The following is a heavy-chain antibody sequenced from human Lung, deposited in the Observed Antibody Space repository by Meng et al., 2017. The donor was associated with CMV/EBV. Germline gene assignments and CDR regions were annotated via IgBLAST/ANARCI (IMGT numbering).Heavy chain of an antibody. V-gene: IGHV4-39*07. D-gene: IGHD3-9*01. Sequence: FPVSGGSISSSTYYWVWVRQPPGRGLEWIGSVYFSGSTYYSTSLKSRVTISMDTSKNQFSLKLSSVTAADTAVYYCAREVYLDSRIYWGQGSLVTVSS. CDR2: VYFSGST. CDR3: AREVYLDSRIY. CDR1: GGSISSSTYY. J-gene: IGHJ4*02.